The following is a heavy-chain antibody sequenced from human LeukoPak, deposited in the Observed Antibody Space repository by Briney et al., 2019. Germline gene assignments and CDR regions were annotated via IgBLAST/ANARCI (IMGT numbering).Heavy chain of an antibody. J-gene: IGHJ4*02. Sequence: GGSLRLSCAASGFTFSTYGIHWVRQAPGKGLEWVAFIRSDGSNEYYADSVKGRFTISRDNSKNTLFLQMNSLRAEDTAVYYCAKIMATITDLPQNTDYWGQGTLVTVSS. V-gene: IGHV3-30*02. CDR1: GFTFSTYG. D-gene: IGHD5-24*01. CDR2: IRSDGSNE. CDR3: AKIMATITDLPQNTDY.